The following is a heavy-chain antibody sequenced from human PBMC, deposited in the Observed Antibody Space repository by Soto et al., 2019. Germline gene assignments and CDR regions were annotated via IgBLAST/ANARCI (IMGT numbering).Heavy chain of an antibody. J-gene: IGHJ5*02. V-gene: IGHV1-69*10. CDR2: IIPLLDME. CDR1: GGTFSTYD. Sequence: SVKVSCKASGGTFSTYDISWVRQAPGQGLEWMGGIIPLLDMEHYSEKVQGGVTITADESTSTFYMELGSLRFEDTAVYYCAHEAGHERGFDPWGQGTLVTVSS. D-gene: IGHD6-13*01. CDR3: AHEAGHERGFDP.